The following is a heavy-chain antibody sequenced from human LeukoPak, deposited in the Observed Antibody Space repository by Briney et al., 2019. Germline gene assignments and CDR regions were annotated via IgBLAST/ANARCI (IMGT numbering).Heavy chain of an antibody. CDR1: GFTLSTYV. CDR2: ISSNGDNT. V-gene: IGHV3-64D*06. J-gene: IGHJ4*02. CDR3: VRGTGY. Sequence: GGSLRLSCSVSGFTLSTYVMHWVRQAPGKGLEYVSAISSNGDNTYYADSVKGRFTISRDNSKNTLYPQMSSLRPDDTAVYFCVRGTGYWGQGTLVTVSS.